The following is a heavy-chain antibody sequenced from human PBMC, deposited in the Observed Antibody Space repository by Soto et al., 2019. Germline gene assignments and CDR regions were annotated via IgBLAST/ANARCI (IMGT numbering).Heavy chain of an antibody. CDR2: VRSDGDNT. D-gene: IGHD1-26*01. CDR3: AKGKGVGATPDGANC. CDR1: GFTFSRYG. Sequence: EVQVLESGGGLVQPGGSLRLSCAASGFTFSRYGMNWVRQAPGKGLEWVSGVRSDGDNTYNADSVKGRFTISRDNFKNTVELQMNSTRVEDTAVDYCAKGKGVGATPDGANCWGQGTLVTVSS. V-gene: IGHV3-23*01. J-gene: IGHJ4*02.